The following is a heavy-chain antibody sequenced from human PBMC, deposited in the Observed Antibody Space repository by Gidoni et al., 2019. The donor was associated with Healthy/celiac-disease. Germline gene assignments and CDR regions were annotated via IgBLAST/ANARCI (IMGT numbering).Heavy chain of an antibody. CDR2: IYYSGSS. D-gene: IGHD6-6*01. V-gene: IGHV4-39*01. CDR1: GGSISSSSYY. J-gene: IGHJ4*02. Sequence: QLQLQESGPGLVKPSETLSLTCTVSGGSISSSSYYWGWIRQPPGKGLEWIWSIYYSGSSCYNPSLKSRITISVDTSKNQFSLKLSSVTAADTAVYYCARQGSASSSSGVWYFDYWGQGTLVTVSS. CDR3: ARQGSASSSSGVWYFDY.